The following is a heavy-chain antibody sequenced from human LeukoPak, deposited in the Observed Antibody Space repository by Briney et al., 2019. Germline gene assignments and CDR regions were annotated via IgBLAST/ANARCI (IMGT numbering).Heavy chain of an antibody. CDR1: GFTFDDCA. CDR3: AKDRVRDRASRLLDY. CDR2: ISGDGGST. Sequence: GGSLRLSCAASGFTFDDCAMHWVRQAPGKGLECVSLISGDGGSTYYADSVKGRFTISRDNSKNSLYLQMNSLRTEDTALYYCAKDRVRDRASRLLDYWGQGTLVTVSS. J-gene: IGHJ4*02. V-gene: IGHV3-43*02.